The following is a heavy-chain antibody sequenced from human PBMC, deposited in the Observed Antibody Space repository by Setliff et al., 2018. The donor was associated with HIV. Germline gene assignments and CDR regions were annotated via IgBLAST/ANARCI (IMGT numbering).Heavy chain of an antibody. J-gene: IGHJ3*02. V-gene: IGHV4-4*02. CDR1: GGSISSSNW. Sequence: SETLSLTCAVSGGSISSSNWWNWVRQPPGKGLEWIGEIYHTGSTNYNPSLKSRVTISGDTSKNQFSLKLSSVTAADTAVYYCARRRWELLKRGAAFDIWGQGTMVTVSS. D-gene: IGHD1-26*01. CDR2: IYHTGST. CDR3: ARRRWELLKRGAAFDI.